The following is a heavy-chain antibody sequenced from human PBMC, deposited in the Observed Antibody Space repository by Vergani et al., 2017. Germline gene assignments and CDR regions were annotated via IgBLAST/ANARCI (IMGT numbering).Heavy chain of an antibody. CDR3: AKDYNIMGSLHY. D-gene: IGHD5-12*01. CDR1: GFTFNIYA. J-gene: IGHJ4*02. CDR2: ITYNGGRT. Sequence: EVRLLESGGGLVQPGGSLRLSCAASGFTFNIYAMSWVRQAPGKGLVWVSTITYNGGRTYYADSVTCRFTISRDNPKNTLFLQLKTLRAEDTGVYYCAKDYNIMGSLHYWGQGTLVAVSS. V-gene: IGHV3-23*01.